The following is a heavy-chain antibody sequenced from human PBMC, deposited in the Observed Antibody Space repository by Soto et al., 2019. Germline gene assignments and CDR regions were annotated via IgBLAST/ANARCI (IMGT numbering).Heavy chain of an antibody. Sequence: PSETLSLTCTVSGGSISSYYWSWIRQPPGKGLEWIGYIYYSGSTNYNPSLKSRVTISVDTSKNQFSLKLSSVTAADTAVYYCARGGIAAAGTFVFSGYYYYYMDVWGKGTTVTVSS. CDR1: GGSISSYY. V-gene: IGHV4-59*01. J-gene: IGHJ6*03. CDR3: ARGGIAAAGTFVFSGYYYYYMDV. D-gene: IGHD6-13*01. CDR2: IYYSGST.